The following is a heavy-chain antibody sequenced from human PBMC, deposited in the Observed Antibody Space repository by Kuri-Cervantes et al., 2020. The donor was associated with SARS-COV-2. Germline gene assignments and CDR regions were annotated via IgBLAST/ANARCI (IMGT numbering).Heavy chain of an antibody. D-gene: IGHD3-22*01. CDR1: GGSISSYY. V-gene: IGHV4-4*07. J-gene: IGHJ5*02. CDR3: ARVLRYYDSSGYLGSFDP. Sequence: GSLRLSCTVSGGSISSYYWSWIRQPAGQGLEWIGRIYTSGSTNYNPSLKSRVTMSVDTSKNQFSLKLSSVTAADTAVYYCARVLRYYDSSGYLGSFDPWGQGTLVTVSS. CDR2: IYTSGST.